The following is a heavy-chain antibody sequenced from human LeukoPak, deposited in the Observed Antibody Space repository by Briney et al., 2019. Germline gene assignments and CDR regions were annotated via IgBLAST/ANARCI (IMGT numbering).Heavy chain of an antibody. V-gene: IGHV1-2*02. Sequence: RASVKVSCKASGYTFTGYYMHWVRQAPGQGLEWMGWINPNSGGTNYAEKFQGRVTMTRDTSISTAYMELSRLRSDDTAVYYCARTPLYCSSTSCYYRWFDPWGQGTLVTVSS. D-gene: IGHD2-2*01. CDR2: INPNSGGT. CDR3: ARTPLYCSSTSCYYRWFDP. J-gene: IGHJ5*02. CDR1: GYTFTGYY.